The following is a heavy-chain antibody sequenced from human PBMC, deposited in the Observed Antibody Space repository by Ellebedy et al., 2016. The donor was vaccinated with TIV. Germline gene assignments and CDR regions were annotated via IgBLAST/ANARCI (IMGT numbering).Heavy chain of an antibody. J-gene: IGHJ4*02. V-gene: IGHV3-23*01. Sequence: PGGSLRLSCAASGFAVSSNGMSWVRQAPGKGLEWVSGISGSGGSTYYADSVKGRFTISRDNSKNTLYLQMNSLRAEDTAVYYCAKGRRMVYSTGGLDYWGQGTLVTVSS. CDR1: GFAVSSNG. CDR3: AKGRRMVYSTGGLDY. CDR2: ISGSGGST. D-gene: IGHD2-8*01.